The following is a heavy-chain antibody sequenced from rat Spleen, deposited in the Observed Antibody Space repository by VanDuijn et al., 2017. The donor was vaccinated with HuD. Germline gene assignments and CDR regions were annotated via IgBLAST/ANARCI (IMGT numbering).Heavy chain of an antibody. CDR1: GFTFSDYN. D-gene: IGHD1-2*01. V-gene: IGHV5-7*01. Sequence: EVQLVESGGGLVQPGNSLKLSCAASGFTFSDYNMAWVRQAPKKGLEWVATISNDDSNTYYRDSVKGRFTISRDNEKSTLYLEMDSLRSEDTATYYCTREIAFYFDYWGQGVMVTVSS. CDR3: TREIAFYFDY. J-gene: IGHJ2*01. CDR2: ISNDDSNT.